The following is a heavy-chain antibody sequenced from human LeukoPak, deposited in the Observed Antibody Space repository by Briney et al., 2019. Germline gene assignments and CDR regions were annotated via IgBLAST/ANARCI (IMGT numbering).Heavy chain of an antibody. D-gene: IGHD1-26*01. CDR3: AKDSPVATW. V-gene: IGHV3-23*01. J-gene: IGHJ4*02. Sequence: GGSLGLSCVASGFTFSSPAMSWVRQTPGKGLEWVSSITPSGDGTYYAASVKGRFTISRDNSKNTLYLQMDSLRADDTAKYYCAKDSPVATWWGQGTLVTVSS. CDR1: GFTFSSPA. CDR2: ITPSGDGT.